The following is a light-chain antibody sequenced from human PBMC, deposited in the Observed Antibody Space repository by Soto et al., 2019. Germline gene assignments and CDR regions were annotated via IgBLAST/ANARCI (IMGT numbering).Light chain of an antibody. CDR1: QRISRN. CDR2: DAS. CDR3: QQYNNWPPWT. V-gene: IGKV3-15*01. J-gene: IGKJ1*01. Sequence: EIVMTQSPAILSVSPGEGANLHYRASQRISRNLAWYQQKPGQAPRLLIYDASTRATAIPARFSGSGSETEFTLTISSLQSEDSAVYYCQQYNNWPPWTFGRGTKVDIK.